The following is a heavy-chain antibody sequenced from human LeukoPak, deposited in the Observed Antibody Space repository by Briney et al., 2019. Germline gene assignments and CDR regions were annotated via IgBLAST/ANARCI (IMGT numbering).Heavy chain of an antibody. D-gene: IGHD1-26*01. CDR3: ARELEGATVDY. CDR1: GGSISSSSYY. CDR2: IYYSGST. V-gene: IGHV4-39*07. Sequence: SETLSLTCTVSGGSISSSSYYWASIRQPPGKGLDWIGSIYYSGSTYYNPSLKSRVTISVDTSKNQFSLKLSSVTAADTAVYYCARELEGATVDYWGQGTLVTVSS. J-gene: IGHJ4*02.